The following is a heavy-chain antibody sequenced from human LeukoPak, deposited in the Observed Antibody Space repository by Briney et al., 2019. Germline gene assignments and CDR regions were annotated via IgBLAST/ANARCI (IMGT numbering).Heavy chain of an antibody. CDR3: ARGGYYYDSSGYYFDY. CDR1: GGTFSSYT. D-gene: IGHD3-22*01. J-gene: IGHJ4*02. V-gene: IGHV1-69*02. Sequence: SVKVSCKASGGTFSSYTISWVRQAPGQGLEWMGRIIPILGIANYAQKFQGRVTITADKSTSTAYMELSSLRSEDTAVYYCARGGYYYDSSGYYFDYWGQGTLVTVSS. CDR2: IIPILGIA.